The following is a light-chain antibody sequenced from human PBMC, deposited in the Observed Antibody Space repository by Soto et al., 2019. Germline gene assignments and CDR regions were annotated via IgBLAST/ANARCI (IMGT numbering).Light chain of an antibody. J-gene: IGKJ4*01. Sequence: EIVMTQSPATLSVSPGERATLSCRASESVSNNLAWYQQKFGQAPRLLIYHASTRATGIPARFSGSGSGTELTLTISSLQSEDFALYYCKQYNEWPLTFGGGTKVEIK. V-gene: IGKV3-15*01. CDR2: HAS. CDR1: ESVSNN. CDR3: KQYNEWPLT.